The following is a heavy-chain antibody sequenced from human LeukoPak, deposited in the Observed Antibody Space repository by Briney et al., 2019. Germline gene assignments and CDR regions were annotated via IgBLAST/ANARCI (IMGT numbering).Heavy chain of an antibody. CDR1: GGSISKTNW. V-gene: IGHV4-4*02. D-gene: IGHD1-20*01. CDR3: ASRYNWNHFDY. J-gene: IGHJ4*01. Sequence: PSGTLSLTCAVSGGSISKTNWWSWVRQSPGTGLEWIGEIWHSGYTNYNPSLKSRVTISVDTSKNQFSLRLTSPTAADTAIYYCASRYNWNHFDYWGHGTLVTVSS. CDR2: IWHSGYT.